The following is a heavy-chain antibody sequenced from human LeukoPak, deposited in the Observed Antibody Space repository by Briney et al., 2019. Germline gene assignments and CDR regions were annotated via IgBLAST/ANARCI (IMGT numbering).Heavy chain of an antibody. V-gene: IGHV4-38-2*01. CDR3: ASEYCSSTSCYFNY. J-gene: IGHJ4*02. Sequence: SETLSLTCAVSGYSINSGYYWGWIRQPPGKGLEWIGSIYHSGSTYYNPSLKSRVTISVDTSKNQFSLKLSSVTAADTAVYYCASEYCSSTSCYFNYWGQGTLVTVSS. CDR2: IYHSGST. CDR1: GYSINSGYY. D-gene: IGHD2-2*01.